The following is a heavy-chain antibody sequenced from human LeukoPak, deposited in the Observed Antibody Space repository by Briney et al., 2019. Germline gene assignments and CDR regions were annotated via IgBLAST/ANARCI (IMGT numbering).Heavy chain of an antibody. D-gene: IGHD3-22*01. V-gene: IGHV4-4*07. CDR3: ARESKSYDGSGYHHDC. J-gene: IGHJ4*02. Sequence: AETLSLTCSVSGESIRNYYWSWIRQPAGKGLEWSGRICTSGTTDCNPSLKSRLTMSVDTSRNHFSMKLTSVTAADTAVYYCARESKSYDGSGYHHDCWGQGALVTVSS. CDR2: ICTSGTT. CDR1: GESIRNYY.